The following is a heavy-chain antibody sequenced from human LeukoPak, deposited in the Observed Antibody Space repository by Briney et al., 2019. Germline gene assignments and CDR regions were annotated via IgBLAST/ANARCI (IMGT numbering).Heavy chain of an antibody. J-gene: IGHJ1*01. D-gene: IGHD2-2*01. CDR2: VSTDETNI. Sequence: KPGGSLRLSCAASGFIFSDYYMTWVRQAPGKGLEWLSYVSTDETNILYADSVKGRFTISRDNAKSSLYLQMNSLRADDTAVYFCVRYCSSTSCYLGEVEYFQHWGQGTLVTVSS. V-gene: IGHV3-11*01. CDR1: GFIFSDYY. CDR3: VRYCSSTSCYLGEVEYFQH.